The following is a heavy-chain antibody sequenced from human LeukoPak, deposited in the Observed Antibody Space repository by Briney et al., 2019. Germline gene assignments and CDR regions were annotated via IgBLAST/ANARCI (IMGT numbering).Heavy chain of an antibody. CDR2: INPNSGGT. V-gene: IGHV1-2*02. Sequence: VASVKVSCKASGYTFTGYYMHWVRQAPGQGLEWMGWINPNSGGTNYAQKFQGRVTMTRDTSISTAYMELSRLRSDHTAVYYCARDRDDWSFLIDYWGQGTLVTVSS. J-gene: IGHJ4*02. D-gene: IGHD3-3*01. CDR1: GYTFTGYY. CDR3: ARDRDDWSFLIDY.